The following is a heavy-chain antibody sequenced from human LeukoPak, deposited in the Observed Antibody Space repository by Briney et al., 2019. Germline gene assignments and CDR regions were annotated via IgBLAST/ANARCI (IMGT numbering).Heavy chain of an antibody. D-gene: IGHD5-18*01. CDR3: ARDQGLTAPPPYGLDV. CDR2: IIPVLNIT. CDR1: GGTFSSSA. Sequence: SVKVSCKTSGGTFSSSAITWVRQAPGQRLEWMGRIIPVLNITTYAQKFQGSVTITADTSTSTVYMELSSLRSEETAVYYCARDQGLTAPPPYGLDVWGQGTTVIVSS. J-gene: IGHJ6*02. V-gene: IGHV1-69*04.